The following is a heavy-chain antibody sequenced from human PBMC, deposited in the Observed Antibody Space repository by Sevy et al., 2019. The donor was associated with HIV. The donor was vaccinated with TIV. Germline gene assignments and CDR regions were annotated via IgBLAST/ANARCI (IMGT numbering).Heavy chain of an antibody. CDR2: ISAYNGNT. J-gene: IGHJ4*02. CDR3: ARGLHTPYQLRFLEWFLDY. Sequence: ASVKVSCKASGYTFTSYGISWVRQAPGQGLEWMGWISAYNGNTNYAQKLQGRVTMTTDTSTSTDYMELRSLRSDDTAVYYCARGLHTPYQLRFLEWFLDYWGQGTLVTVSS. D-gene: IGHD3-3*01. V-gene: IGHV1-18*01. CDR1: GYTFTSYG.